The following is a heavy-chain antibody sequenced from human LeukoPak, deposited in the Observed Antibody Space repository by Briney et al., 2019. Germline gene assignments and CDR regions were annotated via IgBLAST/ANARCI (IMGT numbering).Heavy chain of an antibody. J-gene: IGHJ4*02. V-gene: IGHV4-59*01. Sequence: PSETLSLTCTVSGGSFSSYYRSWIRQPPGKGLEWIGYIYYSGTTNYNPSLKSRLTISVDTSKNQFSLKLSSVTAADTAIYYCARASIFGVVRAIDYWGQGTLVTVSS. CDR1: GGSFSSYY. CDR2: IYYSGTT. D-gene: IGHD3-3*01. CDR3: ARASIFGVVRAIDY.